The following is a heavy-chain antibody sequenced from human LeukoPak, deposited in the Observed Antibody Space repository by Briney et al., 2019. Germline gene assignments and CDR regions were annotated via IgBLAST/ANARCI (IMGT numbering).Heavy chain of an antibody. D-gene: IGHD6-13*01. CDR3: ASAAAGTFDP. CDR1: GGSFSGYY. CDR2: INHSGST. J-gene: IGHJ5*02. V-gene: IGHV4-34*01. Sequence: SETLSLTCAVYGGSFSGYYWSWIRQPPGKGLEWIGEINHSGSTNYNPSLKSRVTISVDTSKNQFSLKLSSVTAADTAVYYCASAAAGTFDPWGQGTLVIVSS.